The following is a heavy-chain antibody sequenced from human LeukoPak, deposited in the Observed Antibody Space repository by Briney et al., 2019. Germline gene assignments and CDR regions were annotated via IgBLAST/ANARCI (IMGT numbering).Heavy chain of an antibody. CDR3: ARDHVTIFGVVIDY. CDR1: GFTFSSYG. CDR2: ISYDGSNK. Sequence: GGSLRLSCAASGFTFSSYGMHWVRQAPGKGLEWVAVISYDGSNKYYADSVKGRFTISRDNSKNTLYLQMNSLRAEDTAVYYCARDHVTIFGVVIDYWGQGTLVTVSS. V-gene: IGHV3-30*19. D-gene: IGHD3-3*01. J-gene: IGHJ4*02.